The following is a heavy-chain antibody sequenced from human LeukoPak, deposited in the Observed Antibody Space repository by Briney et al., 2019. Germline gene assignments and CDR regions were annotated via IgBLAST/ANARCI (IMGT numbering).Heavy chain of an antibody. V-gene: IGHV4-4*09. CDR1: GGSISSYY. Sequence: SETLSLTCTVSGGSISSYYWSWIRQPPGKGLGWIGYIYTSGSTNYNPSPKSRVTISVDTSKNQFSLKLSSVTAADTAVYYCARRSAAAGTFYYYYMDVWGKGTTVTVSS. J-gene: IGHJ6*03. CDR2: IYTSGST. CDR3: ARRSAAAGTFYYYYMDV. D-gene: IGHD6-13*01.